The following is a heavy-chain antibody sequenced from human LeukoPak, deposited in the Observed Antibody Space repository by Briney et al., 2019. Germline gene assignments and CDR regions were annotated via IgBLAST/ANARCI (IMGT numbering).Heavy chain of an antibody. D-gene: IGHD3-9*01. CDR3: ARVAHNYDLLTGYYPYLDYFDF. V-gene: IGHV1-2*02. J-gene: IGHJ4*02. CDR1: GYTFTSYY. CDR2: INPNSGGT. Sequence: ASVKVSCKASGYTFTSYYMHWVRQAPGQGLEWMGWINPNSGGTYYAQKFQGRVTMTRGTSISTAYMELSRLRSDDTAVFYCARVAHNYDLLTGYYPYLDYFDFWGQGTLVTVSS.